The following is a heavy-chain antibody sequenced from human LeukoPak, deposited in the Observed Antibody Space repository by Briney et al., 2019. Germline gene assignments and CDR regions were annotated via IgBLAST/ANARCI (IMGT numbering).Heavy chain of an antibody. CDR1: RLTLNNYW. CDR2: IGVDGSET. J-gene: IGHJ4*02. Sequence: GGSPRLSSGYLRLTLNNYWLRWVRHLRGHGLRWVAYIGVDGSETDYVESVKGRFTISRDNAKNSLYLQMNSLRVEDTAVYYCARDRVLDYWGQGTLVTVSS. V-gene: IGHV3-7*04. CDR3: ARDRVLDY.